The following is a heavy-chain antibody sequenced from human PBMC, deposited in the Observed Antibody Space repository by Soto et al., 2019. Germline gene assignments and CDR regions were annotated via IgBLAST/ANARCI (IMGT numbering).Heavy chain of an antibody. D-gene: IGHD2-15*01. J-gene: IGHJ4*02. CDR3: AHIVVSCLGYYVDY. V-gene: IGHV2-5*02. CDR2: MYWDDDK. Sequence: QITLKESGPTLVKPTQTLTLTCTFSGFSLSSTSMAVGWIRQPPGKALEWLALMYWDDDKRSSPFLKSRLTITIHTSKNQVVITMSHMDPVDTARYYCAHIVVSCLGYYVDYWGQGTLVTVSS. CDR1: GFSLSSTSMA.